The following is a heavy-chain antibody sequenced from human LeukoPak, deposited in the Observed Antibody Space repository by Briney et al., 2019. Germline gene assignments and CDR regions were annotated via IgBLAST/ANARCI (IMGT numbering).Heavy chain of an antibody. CDR3: ARDRAVAGFRFDY. V-gene: IGHV1-46*01. CDR1: GYTFTSYY. D-gene: IGHD6-19*01. CDR2: INPCGGIT. Sequence: GASVKVSCKASGYTFTSYYMHWVRQAPGQGLEWMGVINPCGGITSYAQKFQGRVTMTRDTSTSTVYMELSSLRSEDTAVYYCARDRAVAGFRFDYWGQGTLVTVSS. J-gene: IGHJ4*02.